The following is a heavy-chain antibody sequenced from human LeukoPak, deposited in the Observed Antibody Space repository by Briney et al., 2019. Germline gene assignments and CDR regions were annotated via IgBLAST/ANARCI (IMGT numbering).Heavy chain of an antibody. Sequence: ASVKVSCKASGYTFTKYGITWVRQTPGQGLEWMGWISTYNGNTNYAQKLQGRVTMTTDTSTSTAYMELRSLISDDAAVYYCARGDDYGDYWGLYWGQGTLVTVSS. CDR1: GYTFTKYG. CDR2: ISTYNGNT. V-gene: IGHV1-18*01. D-gene: IGHD4-17*01. CDR3: ARGDDYGDYWGLY. J-gene: IGHJ4*02.